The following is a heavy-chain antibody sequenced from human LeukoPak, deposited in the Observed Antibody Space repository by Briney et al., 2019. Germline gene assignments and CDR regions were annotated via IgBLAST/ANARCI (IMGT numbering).Heavy chain of an antibody. CDR2: ITSSGGDT. J-gene: IGHJ4*02. V-gene: IGHV3-23*01. CDR3: AKLIPPVDCSRTSCYGFDY. CDR1: GFAFSSYA. Sequence: GGSLRLSCAVSGFAFSSYAMSWVRQAPGKGLEWVSAITSSGGDTYYTDSVKGRFTVSRDNSKNTLYLQMNSLRAEDTAVYYCAKLIPPVDCSRTSCYGFDYWGQGTLVTVSS. D-gene: IGHD2-2*01.